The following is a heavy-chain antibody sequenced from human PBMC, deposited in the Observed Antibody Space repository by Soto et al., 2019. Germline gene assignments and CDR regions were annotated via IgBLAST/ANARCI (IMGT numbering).Heavy chain of an antibody. CDR2: IYHSGST. CDR1: GGSISSGGYS. J-gene: IGHJ5*02. V-gene: IGHV4-30-2*01. CDR3: ARTYDYGDYNWFDP. Sequence: SETLSLTCAVSGGSISSGGYSWSWIRQPPGKGLEWIGYIYHSGSTYYNPSLKSRVTISVDRSKNQFSLKLSSVTAADTAVYCCARTYDYGDYNWFDPWGQGTLVTVSS. D-gene: IGHD4-17*01.